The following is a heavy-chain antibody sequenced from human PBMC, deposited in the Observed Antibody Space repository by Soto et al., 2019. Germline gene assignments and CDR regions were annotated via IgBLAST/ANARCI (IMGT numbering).Heavy chain of an antibody. J-gene: IGHJ4*02. CDR3: AREGVGSSGYYYFDY. Sequence: TSENLSLTCTVSGGSISSYYWSWIRQPPGKGLEWIGYIYYSGSTNYNPSLKSRVTISVDTSKNQFSLKLSSVTAADTAVYYCAREGVGSSGYYYFDYWGQGTLVTVSS. D-gene: IGHD3-22*01. CDR1: GGSISSYY. CDR2: IYYSGST. V-gene: IGHV4-59*01.